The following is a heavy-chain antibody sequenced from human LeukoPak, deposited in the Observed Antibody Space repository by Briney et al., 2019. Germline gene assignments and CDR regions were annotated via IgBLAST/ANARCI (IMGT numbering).Heavy chain of an antibody. CDR2: TYYSGST. J-gene: IGHJ5*02. D-gene: IGHD3-16*02. Sequence: SETLSLTCTVSGGSISSGGYYWSWIRQHPGKGLEWIGYTYYSGSTYYNPSLKSRVTISVDTSKNQFSLKLSSVTAADTAVYYCARGYYDYVWGSYRYYNWFDPWGQGTLVTVSS. CDR1: GGSISSGGYY. CDR3: ARGYYDYVWGSYRYYNWFDP. V-gene: IGHV4-31*03.